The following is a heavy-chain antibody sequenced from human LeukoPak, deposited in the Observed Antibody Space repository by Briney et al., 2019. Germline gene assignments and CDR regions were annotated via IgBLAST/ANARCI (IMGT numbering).Heavy chain of an antibody. Sequence: GASVKVSCKASGYTFTGYYMHWVRQAPGQGHEWMGWINPISSGTNYAQKSQGRVTMTRDTSISTAYMEMSRLRCDDTAVYYCAKSAFYYDSSGYGYYFDYWGQGTLVTVSS. CDR2: INPISSGT. CDR3: AKSAFYYDSSGYGYYFDY. CDR1: GYTFTGYY. J-gene: IGHJ4*02. D-gene: IGHD3-22*01. V-gene: IGHV1-2*02.